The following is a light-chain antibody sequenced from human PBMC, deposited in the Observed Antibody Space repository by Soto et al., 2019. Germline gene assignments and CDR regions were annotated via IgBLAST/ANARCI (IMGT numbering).Light chain of an antibody. Sequence: DILITQSPSTLSARVGDRVTITCRASESIIVWLAWYQQKPGKAPKLLNNEASILESGVPSRFSGTGTGTEFALYISSLQLNDFATNYCQKSKIKMWTFGQRTRVKDK. CDR1: ESIIVW. V-gene: IGKV1-5*01. J-gene: IGKJ1*01. CDR3: QKSKIKMWT. CDR2: EAS.